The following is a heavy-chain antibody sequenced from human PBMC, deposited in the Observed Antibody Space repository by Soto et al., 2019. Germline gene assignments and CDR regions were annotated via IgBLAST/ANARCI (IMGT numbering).Heavy chain of an antibody. Sequence: QVQLQESGPGLVKPSQTLSLTCTVSGGSISSGGYYWSWIRQHPGKGLEWIGYIYYSGSTYYNPSLKSRVNISVDTSKNPFSLKLSSVTAADTAVYYCAREGRGSPAVDYWGQGTLVTVSS. CDR2: IYYSGST. V-gene: IGHV4-31*03. CDR1: GGSISSGGYY. J-gene: IGHJ4*02. CDR3: AREGRGSPAVDY. D-gene: IGHD3-16*01.